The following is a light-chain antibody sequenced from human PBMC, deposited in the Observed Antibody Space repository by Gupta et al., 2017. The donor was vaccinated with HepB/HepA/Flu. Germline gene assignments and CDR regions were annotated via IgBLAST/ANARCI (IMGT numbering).Light chain of an antibody. CDR3: DQGDNTHQLAFT. J-gene: IGKJ5*01. CDR2: AAS. CDR1: QSISSY. V-gene: IGKV1-39*01. Sequence: DIQMTQSPSSLSASVGDRVTITCRASQSISSYLNWYEQKPGKAPKLLIYAASSLQSGVPYRCSGSGFGSDCTITISILQPEEYEDYYCDQGDNTHQLAFTFGQGTQVEIK.